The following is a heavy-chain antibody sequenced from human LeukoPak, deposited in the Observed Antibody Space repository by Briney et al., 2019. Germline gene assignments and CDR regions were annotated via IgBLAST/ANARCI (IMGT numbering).Heavy chain of an antibody. V-gene: IGHV1-46*01. CDR3: ARDFYDFWSGYRGPDY. Sequence: ASVTVSFTASGYTFTIYYMHWVRQAPGQGLEWMGIINPSGGSTSYAQKFQGRVTMTRDTSTSTVYMELSSLRSEDTAVYYCARDFYDFWSGYRGPDYWGQGTLVTVSS. CDR1: GYTFTIYY. CDR2: INPSGGST. D-gene: IGHD3-3*01. J-gene: IGHJ4*02.